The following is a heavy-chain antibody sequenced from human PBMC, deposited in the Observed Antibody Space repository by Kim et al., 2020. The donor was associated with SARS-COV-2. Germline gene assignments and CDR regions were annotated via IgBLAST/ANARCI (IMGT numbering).Heavy chain of an antibody. CDR2: IYSSGIS. Sequence: SETLSLTCTVSDDSLTDTSFYWGWIRQPPWTGLEWIGTIYSSGISSYKASLQSRLTMSVDTSKKQLSLRLNSVTAADTAVYYCARLTTTLVEVDGKGFGAADYWGQGTLVTVSS. CDR1: DDSLTDTSFY. CDR3: ARLTTTLVEVDGKGFGAADY. D-gene: IGHD2-15*01. J-gene: IGHJ4*02. V-gene: IGHV4-39*01.